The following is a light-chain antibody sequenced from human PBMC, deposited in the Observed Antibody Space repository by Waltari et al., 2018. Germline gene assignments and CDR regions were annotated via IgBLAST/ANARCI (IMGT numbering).Light chain of an antibody. CDR2: DTF. Sequence: EIVLAQSPATLSLSPGERATLSCRASQSVNNYLAWYQQKAGQAPRLLIYDTFNRATGIPARFSGSGSVTDFTLTISSLEPEDFAVYYCQQRRDWPLTFGEGTKVEMK. CDR1: QSVNNY. V-gene: IGKV3-11*01. J-gene: IGKJ4*01. CDR3: QQRRDWPLT.